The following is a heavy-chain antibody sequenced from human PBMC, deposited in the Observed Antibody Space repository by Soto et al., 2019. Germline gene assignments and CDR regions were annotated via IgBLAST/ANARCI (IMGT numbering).Heavy chain of an antibody. CDR3: ASLPDCSSTSCLYGMDV. Sequence: QLQLQESGSGLVKPSQTLSLTCAVSGGSISSGGYSWSWIRQPPGKGLEWIGYIYHSGSTYYNPSLKSRVTISVDRSKNQFSLKLSSVTAADTAVYYCASLPDCSSTSCLYGMDVWGQGTTVTVSS. J-gene: IGHJ6*02. D-gene: IGHD2-2*01. CDR2: IYHSGST. V-gene: IGHV4-30-2*01. CDR1: GGSISSGGYS.